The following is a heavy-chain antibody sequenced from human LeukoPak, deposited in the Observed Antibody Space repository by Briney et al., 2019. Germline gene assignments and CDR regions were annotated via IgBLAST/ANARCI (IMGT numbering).Heavy chain of an antibody. J-gene: IGHJ4*02. D-gene: IGHD6-19*01. V-gene: IGHV1-69*13. Sequence: ASVKVSCMASGGTFSSYAISWVRQAPGQGLEWMGGIIPIFGTANYAQKFQGRVTITADESTSTAYMELSSLRSEDTAVYYCARDGEGSSGDNYYFDYWGQGTLVTVSS. CDR2: IIPIFGTA. CDR1: GGTFSSYA. CDR3: ARDGEGSSGDNYYFDY.